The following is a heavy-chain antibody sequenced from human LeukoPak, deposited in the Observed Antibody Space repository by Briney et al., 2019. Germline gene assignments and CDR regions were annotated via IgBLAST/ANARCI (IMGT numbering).Heavy chain of an antibody. CDR3: ARQSDSRGYYYPVGGDY. J-gene: IGHJ4*02. CDR2: IYYSGST. V-gene: IGHV4-39*01. Sequence: PSETLSLTCTVSGGSISSRRYYWGWLRQPPGKGLEWIRSIYYSGSTYYNPSLKSRVTISVDTSKHTFSLTLSSVAASDTAVYYCARQSDSRGYYYPVGGDYWGQGTLVTVSS. D-gene: IGHD3-22*01. CDR1: GGSISSRRYY.